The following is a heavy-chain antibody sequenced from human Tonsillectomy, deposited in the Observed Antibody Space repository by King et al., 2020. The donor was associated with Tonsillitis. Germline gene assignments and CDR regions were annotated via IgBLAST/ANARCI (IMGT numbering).Heavy chain of an antibody. J-gene: IGHJ2*01. CDR1: GFTFTTYI. V-gene: IGHV3-23*04. CDR3: AKLFIGYLWFQGYFDL. D-gene: IGHD3-10*01. CDR2: ISGGGGST. Sequence: VQLVESGGGLVQPGGSLRLSCAASGFTFTTYIMTWVRQAPGKGLEWVSAISGGGGSTYYADSVKGRFTISRDNSKNTLSLQVNSLRAEDTAVYYCAKLFIGYLWFQGYFDLWGRGTLVTVSS.